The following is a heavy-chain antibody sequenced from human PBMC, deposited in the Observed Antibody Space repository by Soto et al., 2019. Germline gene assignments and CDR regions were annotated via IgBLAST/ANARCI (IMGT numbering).Heavy chain of an antibody. D-gene: IGHD6-13*01. J-gene: IGHJ5*02. Sequence: QLQLQESGPGLVKPSETLSLTCTVSGGSISSSSYYWGWLRQPPGKGLEWIGSIYYSGRTYYNPSLKSRVTISVDTSKNQFSRKLSSVTAADTAVYYCAGTYSYSSSWYSPWGQGTLVTVSS. CDR1: GGSISSSSYY. V-gene: IGHV4-39*01. CDR3: AGTYSYSSSWYSP. CDR2: IYYSGRT.